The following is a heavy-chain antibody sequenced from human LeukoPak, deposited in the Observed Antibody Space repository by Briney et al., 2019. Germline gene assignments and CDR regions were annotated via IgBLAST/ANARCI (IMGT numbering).Heavy chain of an antibody. CDR1: GGSISSYY. J-gene: IGHJ5*02. D-gene: IGHD3-22*01. CDR2: IYYSGST. V-gene: IGHV4-59*01. CDR3: ARDFYDSSGYYKNWFDP. Sequence: SETLSLTCTVSGGSISSYYWSWIWQPPGKGLEWIGYIYYSGSTNYNPSLKSRVTISVDTSKNQFSLKLSSVSAADTAVYYCARDFYDSSGYYKNWFDPWGQGTLVTVSS.